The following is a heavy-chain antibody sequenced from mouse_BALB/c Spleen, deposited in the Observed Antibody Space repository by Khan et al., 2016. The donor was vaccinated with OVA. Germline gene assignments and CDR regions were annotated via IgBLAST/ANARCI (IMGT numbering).Heavy chain of an antibody. Sequence: QIQLVQSGPELKKPGETVKISCKASGYTFTIYGMNWVRQAPGKGLKWMGWINIYTGEPTYADDFKGRFAFSLETSASTAFLQINNLKNEDTATYCCARVGYNGTMDYWGQGTSVTVSS. D-gene: IGHD2-14*01. CDR2: INIYTGEP. CDR3: ARVGYNGTMDY. J-gene: IGHJ4*01. CDR1: GYTFTIYG. V-gene: IGHV9-3-1*01.